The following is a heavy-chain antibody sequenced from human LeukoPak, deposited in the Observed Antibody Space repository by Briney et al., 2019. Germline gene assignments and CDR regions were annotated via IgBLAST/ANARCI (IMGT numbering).Heavy chain of an antibody. CDR1: GFRLSTYW. J-gene: IGHJ4*02. CDR3: ATGVWYLES. V-gene: IGHV3-7*01. CDR2: INQDGGAK. Sequence: GSLPLYSSASGFRLSTYWLSWVRPAPGKGLEWVANINQDGGAKFHVDSVKGRFTISRDNTKNSLYLQMNSLTAEDTGVYYCATGVWYLESWGRGTGVTVSA. D-gene: IGHD5/OR15-5a*01.